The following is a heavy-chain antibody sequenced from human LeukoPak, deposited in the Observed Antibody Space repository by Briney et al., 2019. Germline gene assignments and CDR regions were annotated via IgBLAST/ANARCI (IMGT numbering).Heavy chain of an antibody. CDR1: GFTFSNAW. D-gene: IGHD4-11*01. J-gene: IGHJ4*02. Sequence: GETLRLSCAASGFTFSNAWMSWVRQAPGKGLEWVGRIKSKTDDGTTDYAAPVKGRVTISRDDSKNTLYLQMNSLKTEDTAVYYCTTDLTTDFDFWGQGTLVTVSS. CDR3: TTDLTTDFDF. CDR2: IKSKTDDGTT. V-gene: IGHV3-15*01.